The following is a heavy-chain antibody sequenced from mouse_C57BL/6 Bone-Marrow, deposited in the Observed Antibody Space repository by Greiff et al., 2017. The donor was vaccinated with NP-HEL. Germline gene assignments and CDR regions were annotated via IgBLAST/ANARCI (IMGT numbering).Heavy chain of an antibody. CDR2: ISDGGSYT. Sequence: EVQLVESGGGLVKPGGSLKLSCAASGFTFSSYAMSWVRQTPEKRLEWVATISDGGSYTYYPDNVKGRFTISRDNATNNLYLQMSHLKSEDTAMYYCARAPGSSYWYCDVWGTGTTVTVSS. CDR1: GFTFSSYA. CDR3: ARAPGSSYWYCDV. D-gene: IGHD1-1*01. J-gene: IGHJ1*03. V-gene: IGHV5-4*01.